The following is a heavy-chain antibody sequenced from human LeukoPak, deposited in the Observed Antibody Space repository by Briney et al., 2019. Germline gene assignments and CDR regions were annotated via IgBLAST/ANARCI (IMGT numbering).Heavy chain of an antibody. CDR1: GFTFSNYW. CDR3: ARVLADRGVRAPYFDY. J-gene: IGHJ4*02. D-gene: IGHD3-10*01. V-gene: IGHV3-7*01. CDR2: IKEDGSAK. Sequence: GGSLRLSCAASGFTFSNYWMSWVRQAPGKGLEWVANIKEDGSAKYYVDSVKGRFTISRDNAKNSLYLQMNSLRAEDTAVYYCARVLADRGVRAPYFDYWGQGTLVTVSS.